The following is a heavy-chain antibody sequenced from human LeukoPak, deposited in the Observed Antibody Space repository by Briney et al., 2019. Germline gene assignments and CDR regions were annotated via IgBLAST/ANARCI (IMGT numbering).Heavy chain of an antibody. CDR1: GFIFSSYW. V-gene: IGHV3-74*01. Sequence: GALRLSCAASGFIFSSYWMHSVRQAPGGGRVWVWRINSDGTDTTYADSVKGRFTISRDNAKNMLYLQMNSLRDEDTAVYYCAREVTTLSIYGMDVWGQGTTVTVSS. CDR3: AREVTTLSIYGMDV. CDR2: INSDGTDT. J-gene: IGHJ6*02. D-gene: IGHD4-17*01.